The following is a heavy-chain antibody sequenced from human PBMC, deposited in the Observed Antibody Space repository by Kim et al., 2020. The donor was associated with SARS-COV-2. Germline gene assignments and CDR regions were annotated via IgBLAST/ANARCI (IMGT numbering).Heavy chain of an antibody. J-gene: IGHJ6*02. CDR1: GFTFSSYT. CDR3: AKDSSSGYYYYYGMDA. CDR2: ISSSSSYI. Sequence: GGSLRLSCAASGFTFSSYTMNWVRQAPGKGLEWVSSISSSSSYIYYADSVKGRFTISRDNAKNSLYLQMNSLRAEDTAVYYCAKDSSSGYYYYYGMDAWGQGATVTVSS. V-gene: IGHV3-21*01. D-gene: IGHD6-6*01.